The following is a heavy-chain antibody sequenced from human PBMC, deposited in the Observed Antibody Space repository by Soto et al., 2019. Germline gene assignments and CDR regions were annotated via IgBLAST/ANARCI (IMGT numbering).Heavy chain of an antibody. J-gene: IGHJ4*02. V-gene: IGHV4-34*01. CDR1: GGSFSNYY. Sequence: QVQLQQWGAGLLKPSETLSLTCAVYGGSFSNYYWSWIRQPPGKGLEWIGEINQSGSTNHNPSLKSRVTISVDTSKNQFSLTLSSVTAADTAVYYCARGRDYWGQGTLVTVSS. CDR3: ARGRDY. CDR2: INQSGST.